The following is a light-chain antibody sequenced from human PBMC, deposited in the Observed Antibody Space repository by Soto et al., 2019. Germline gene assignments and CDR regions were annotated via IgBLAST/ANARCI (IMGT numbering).Light chain of an antibody. V-gene: IGKV1-39*01. Sequence: DIQMTQSPSSLSPSVGDRVTITCRASQTISSYLNWYQQKPGNAPKVLIYAASSLRSGVPSRFSGSGSGTDFTLTISSLQPEDFATYYCQQSHTWTFGQGTKVELK. CDR1: QTISSY. CDR2: AAS. J-gene: IGKJ1*01. CDR3: QQSHTWT.